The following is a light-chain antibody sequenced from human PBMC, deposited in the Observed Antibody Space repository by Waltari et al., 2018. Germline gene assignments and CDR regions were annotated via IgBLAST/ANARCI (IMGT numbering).Light chain of an antibody. CDR3: QQYNSYCT. Sequence: DIQMTQSPSPLSASVGDRVTITCRASQSISSWLAWYQQNPGKAPKLLIYKASSLESGVPSRFSGSGSGTEFTLTISSLQPDDFATYYCQQYNSYCTFGQGTKLEIK. J-gene: IGKJ2*02. CDR1: QSISSW. CDR2: KAS. V-gene: IGKV1-5*03.